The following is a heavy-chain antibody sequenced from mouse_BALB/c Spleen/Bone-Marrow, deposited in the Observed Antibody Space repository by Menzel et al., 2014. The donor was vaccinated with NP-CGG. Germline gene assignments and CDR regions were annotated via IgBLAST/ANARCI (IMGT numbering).Heavy chain of an antibody. CDR3: AIPGAIGYGPHYYAMDY. CDR2: IWAGGST. CDR1: GFSLTSYG. Sequence: QVQLQQSGPGLVAPSQSLSTTCTVSGFSLTSYGVHWVRQPPGKGLEWLGVIWAGGSTNYNSALMSRLSISKDNSKSQVFLKMNSLQTDDTAMYYCAIPGAIGYGPHYYAMDYWGQGTSVTVSS. J-gene: IGHJ4*01. D-gene: IGHD1-1*01. V-gene: IGHV2-9*02.